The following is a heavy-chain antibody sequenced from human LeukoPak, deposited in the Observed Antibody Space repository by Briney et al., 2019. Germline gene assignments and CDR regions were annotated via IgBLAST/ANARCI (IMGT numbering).Heavy chain of an antibody. V-gene: IGHV4-59*11. CDR1: GGSISSQY. J-gene: IGHJ4*02. CDR3: ARTSYHYNSGDYGWYFDY. CDR2: IYYSGIT. D-gene: IGHD3-10*01. Sequence: PSETLSLTCTVSGGSISSQYWSLIRQPPGKGLEWIGYIYYSGITKYSPSLKSRVTISVDTSKNQFSLRLTSVTAADTAVYYCARTSYHYNSGDYGWYFDYRGQGTLVTVSA.